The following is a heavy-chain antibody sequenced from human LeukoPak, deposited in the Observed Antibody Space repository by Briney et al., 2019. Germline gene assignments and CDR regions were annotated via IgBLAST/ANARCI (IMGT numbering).Heavy chain of an antibody. Sequence: ASVKVSCKASGYTFTSYDINWVRQAPGQGLEWMGWMNPNSGNTGYAQKFQGRVTMTRNTSISTAYMELSSLRSEDTAVYYCARIHRRYFVWLVYYYYYGMDVWGQGTTVTGSS. CDR3: ARIHRRYFVWLVYYYYYGMDV. D-gene: IGHD3-9*01. CDR2: MNPNSGNT. CDR1: GYTFTSYD. V-gene: IGHV1-8*01. J-gene: IGHJ6*02.